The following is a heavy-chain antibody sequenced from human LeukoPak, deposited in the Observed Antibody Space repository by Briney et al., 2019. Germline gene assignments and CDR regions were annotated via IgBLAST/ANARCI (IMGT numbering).Heavy chain of an antibody. D-gene: IGHD1-14*01. V-gene: IGHV1-69-2*01. CDR3: ATESNQGDFDY. Sequence: ASVKISCKASGYTFTDYYMHWVQQAPGKGLEWMGRVDPEDGETIYAEKFQGRVTITADTSTDTAYMELSSLRSEDTAVYYCATESNQGDFDYWGQGTLVTVSS. CDR1: GYTFTDYY. CDR2: VDPEDGET. J-gene: IGHJ4*02.